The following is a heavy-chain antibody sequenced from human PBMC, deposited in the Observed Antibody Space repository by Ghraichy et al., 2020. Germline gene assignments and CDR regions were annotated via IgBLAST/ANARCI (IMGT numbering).Heavy chain of an antibody. CDR1: GFTFSSYA. V-gene: IGHV3-23*01. J-gene: IGHJ4*02. CDR3: AKGWRGITMIVVGSIEGFDY. Sequence: GGSLRLSCAASGFTFSSYAMSWVRQAPGKGLEWVSAISGSGGSTYYADSVKGRFTISRDNSKNTLYLQMNSLRPEDTAVYYCAKGWRGITMIVVGSIEGFDYSGQGTLVTVSS. D-gene: IGHD3-22*01. CDR2: ISGSGGST.